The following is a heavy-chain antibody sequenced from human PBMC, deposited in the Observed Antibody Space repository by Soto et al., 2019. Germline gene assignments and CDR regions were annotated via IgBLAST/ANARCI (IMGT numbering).Heavy chain of an antibody. V-gene: IGHV4-59*01. D-gene: IGHD6-19*01. CDR3: AGGQRWYSSGWYYY. CDR1: GGSISSYY. CDR2: IYYSGST. Sequence: SETLSLTCTVSGGSISSYYWSWIRQPPGKGLEWIGYIYYSGSTNYNPSLKSRVTISVDTSKNQFSLKLSSVTAADTAVYYCAGGQRWYSSGWYYYWGQGTLVTVSS. J-gene: IGHJ4*02.